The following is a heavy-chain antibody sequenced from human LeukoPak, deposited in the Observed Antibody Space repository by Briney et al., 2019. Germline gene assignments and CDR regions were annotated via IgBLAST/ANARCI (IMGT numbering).Heavy chain of an antibody. Sequence: PGGSLRLSCAASGFTFSNYGMHWVRQAPGKGVEGVAVIWSDGNNRYYADSVKGRFIFSRDNSKNTLSLQMNSLRAEDTAVYYCVKERGPFDGFDIWGQGTMVTVFS. V-gene: IGHV3-33*06. CDR1: GFTFSNYG. J-gene: IGHJ3*02. CDR3: VKERGPFDGFDI. CDR2: IWSDGNNR.